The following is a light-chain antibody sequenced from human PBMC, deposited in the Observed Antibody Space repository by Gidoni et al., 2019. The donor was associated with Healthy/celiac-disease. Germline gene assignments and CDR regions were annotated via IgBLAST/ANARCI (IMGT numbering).Light chain of an antibody. CDR2: DAS. Sequence: EIVLTQSPATLSLSPGERATLSCRASQSVSSYLAWYQQKPGQAPRLLIYDASNRATGIPDFTLTISSLEPEDFAVYYCQQRSNWITFXQXTRLEIK. V-gene: IGKV3-11*01. J-gene: IGKJ5*01. CDR1: QSVSSY. CDR3: QQRSNWIT.